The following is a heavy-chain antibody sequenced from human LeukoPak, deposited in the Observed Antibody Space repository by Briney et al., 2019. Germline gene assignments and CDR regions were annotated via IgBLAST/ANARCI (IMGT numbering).Heavy chain of an antibody. Sequence: GGSLRLSCAASGFTFTKFWIHWVRQAPGRGLVWVSRVKGDGISTLYADSVKGRFTISRDNAKNTLYLQMNSLRADDTALYYCATGPYAAFEMWGQGTMVTVSS. V-gene: IGHV3-74*01. CDR3: ATGPYAAFEM. J-gene: IGHJ3*02. CDR1: GFTFTKFW. CDR2: VKGDGIST. D-gene: IGHD2-2*01.